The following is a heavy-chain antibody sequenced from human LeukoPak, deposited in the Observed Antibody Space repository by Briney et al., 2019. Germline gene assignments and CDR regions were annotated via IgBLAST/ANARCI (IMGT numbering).Heavy chain of an antibody. V-gene: IGHV3-48*04. CDR3: ARDLEAGYYGSGSYPYGMDV. Sequence: GGSLRLSCAASGFTFSSYGMSWVRQAPGKGLEWVSYISSSSSTIYYADSVKGRFTISRDNAKNLLYLQMNSLRAEDTAVYYCARDLEAGYYGSGSYPYGMDVWGQGTTVTVSS. CDR2: ISSSSSTI. J-gene: IGHJ6*02. D-gene: IGHD3-10*01. CDR1: GFTFSSYG.